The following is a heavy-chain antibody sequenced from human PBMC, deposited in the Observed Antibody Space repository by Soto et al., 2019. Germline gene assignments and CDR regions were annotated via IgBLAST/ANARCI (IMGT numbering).Heavy chain of an antibody. Sequence: QLQLQESGPGLVKPSETLSLTCIVSGGSITRNNHYWGWIRQSPGKGLEWIGSILYSGSTNYNPSLTSRVTLSVETSKNQFPLKMSSVTAADTALYYCARLGSSGWYQGSYFDYWRQGTLVTVSS. J-gene: IGHJ4*02. D-gene: IGHD6-19*01. V-gene: IGHV4-39*01. CDR3: ARLGSSGWYQGSYFDY. CDR2: ILYSGST. CDR1: GGSITRNNHY.